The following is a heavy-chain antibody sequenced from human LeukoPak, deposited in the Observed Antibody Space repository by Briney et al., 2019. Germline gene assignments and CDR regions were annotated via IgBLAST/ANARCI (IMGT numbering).Heavy chain of an antibody. CDR2: ISSTSSSI. V-gene: IGHV3-21*01. J-gene: IGHJ4*02. CDR3: AKDPRRYSRTGGYFDY. Sequence: GGSLRLSCAASGFTFSSYSMNWVRQAPGKGLEWVSSISSTSSSIYYADSVKGRFTISRDNAKNSLYLQMNSLRAEDTAVYYCAKDPRRYSRTGGYFDYWGQGTLVTVSS. CDR1: GFTFSSYS. D-gene: IGHD6-13*01.